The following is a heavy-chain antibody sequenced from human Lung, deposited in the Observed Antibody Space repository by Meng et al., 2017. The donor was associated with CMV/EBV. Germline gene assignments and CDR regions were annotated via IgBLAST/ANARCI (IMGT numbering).Heavy chain of an antibody. V-gene: IGHV4-59*01. Sequence: GSLRLXCTISGGSISSYYWSWIRQPPGKGLEWIGNIYYSGSANYNPSLKSPVTMSVDTSKNQFSLKLCSVTAADTAVYYCTRETGETFWSGSHDSWGQGKLVTVSS. CDR3: TRETGETFWSGSHDS. CDR1: GGSISSYY. J-gene: IGHJ4*02. D-gene: IGHD3-3*01. CDR2: IYYSGSA.